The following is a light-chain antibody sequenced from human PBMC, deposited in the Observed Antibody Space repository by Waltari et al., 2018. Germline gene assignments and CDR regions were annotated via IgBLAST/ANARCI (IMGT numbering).Light chain of an antibody. CDR1: NYDIARKF. CDR2: EDS. CDR3: QSYDSSNHVV. V-gene: IGLV6-57*02. Sequence: NFILTQPHSVSESPGKTVTISCTGSNYDIARKFVHWYQQRPGSAPTTVIYEDSERPSGVPDRLSGSNDSSSNSASLTSSGLKTEDEAHYYCQSYDSSNHVVFGGGTKLTVL. J-gene: IGLJ2*01.